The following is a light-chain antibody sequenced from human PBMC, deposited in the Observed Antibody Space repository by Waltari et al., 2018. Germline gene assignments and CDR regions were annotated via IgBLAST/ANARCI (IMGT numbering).Light chain of an antibody. CDR3: CSYAGIYTLVV. Sequence: QSALTQPRSVSGSPGQSVTISCTGTSSDVGGYDYVSWYQQHPGTAPKLIIYDVSKRPAWVPLLSPGSKSGRTASLTISGLQADDEADYYCCSYAGIYTLVVFGGGTKLTVL. CDR2: DVS. V-gene: IGLV2-11*01. CDR1: SSDVGGYDY. J-gene: IGLJ2*01.